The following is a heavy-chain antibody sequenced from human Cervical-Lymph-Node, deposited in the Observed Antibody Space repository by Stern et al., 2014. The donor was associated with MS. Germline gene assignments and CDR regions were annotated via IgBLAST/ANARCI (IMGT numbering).Heavy chain of an antibody. V-gene: IGHV3-74*01. J-gene: IGHJ5*02. Sequence: EVQLVESGGGLVQPGGSLRLSCAVSGFTFRNYWMHWVRQVPGKGLVWVSRINPDGSNTTYADSVRGRFTISRDNPENTLYLEMNSLRADDTAVYYCVRDWGERRRAWFDPWGQGSLVTVSS. D-gene: IGHD3-16*01. CDR2: INPDGSNT. CDR1: GFTFRNYW. CDR3: VRDWGERRRAWFDP.